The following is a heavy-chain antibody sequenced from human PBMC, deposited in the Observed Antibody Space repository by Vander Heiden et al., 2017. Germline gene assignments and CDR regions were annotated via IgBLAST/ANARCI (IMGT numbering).Heavy chain of an antibody. CDR3: ARVGRDLPGFDP. J-gene: IGHJ5*02. D-gene: IGHD1-1*01. Sequence: QVQLQESGPGLVKPSETLSLTCTVPGGSVSSGSHYWNWIRQVPGKGLEWIGYVYYTGSTNYNPSLKSRLTILVDTSKSQFSLKLSSVTAADTAVYYCARVGRDLPGFDPWGQGTLVTVSS. V-gene: IGHV4-61*01. CDR1: GGSVSSGSHY. CDR2: VYYTGST.